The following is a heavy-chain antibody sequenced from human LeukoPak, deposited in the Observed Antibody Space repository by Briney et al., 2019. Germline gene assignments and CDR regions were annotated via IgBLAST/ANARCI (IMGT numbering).Heavy chain of an antibody. J-gene: IGHJ3*02. CDR2: FYSTGNT. CDR1: GASISVGPYY. Sequence: PSETLSLTCTVSGASISVGPYYWAWIRQSPGKGLEWIGSFYSTGNTYSNPSLESRVTVSLDASKNQFSLNLNSVTAADTAVYYCARDGMTTVTTWGERKDDAFDIWGQGTMVTVSS. D-gene: IGHD4-17*01. CDR3: ARDGMTTVTTWGERKDDAFDI. V-gene: IGHV4-39*07.